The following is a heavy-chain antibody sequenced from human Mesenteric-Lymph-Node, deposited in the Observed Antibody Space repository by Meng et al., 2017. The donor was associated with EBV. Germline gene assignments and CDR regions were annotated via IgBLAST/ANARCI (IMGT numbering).Heavy chain of an antibody. CDR3: ATGTYYWYYDY. D-gene: IGHD3-10*01. CDR1: GFIFSDFD. Sequence: QVQRVEAGGGLAKPGGSLRLSCAASGFIFSDFDMSWIRQAPGKGLEWVSYISRSSSSIYYADSVKGRFTISRDNAKNSLYLQMNSLRAEDTAVYYCATGTYYWYYDYWGQGTLVTVSS. CDR2: ISRSSSSI. V-gene: IGHV3-11*01. J-gene: IGHJ4*02.